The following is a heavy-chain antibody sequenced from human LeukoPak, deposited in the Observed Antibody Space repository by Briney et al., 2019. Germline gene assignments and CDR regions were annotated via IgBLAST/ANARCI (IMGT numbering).Heavy chain of an antibody. Sequence: GGSLRLSCAPSGFTFSSYWMTWIRQAPGKGLEWVANIKHNGDELNYVDSVEDRFTISRDNAKNSLYLHMTSLRAEDTAVYYCARELRTFVPGGEGTLVTVSS. CDR2: IKHNGDEL. V-gene: IGHV3-7*01. D-gene: IGHD4-17*01. CDR1: GFTFSSYW. J-gene: IGHJ5*02. CDR3: ARELRTFVP.